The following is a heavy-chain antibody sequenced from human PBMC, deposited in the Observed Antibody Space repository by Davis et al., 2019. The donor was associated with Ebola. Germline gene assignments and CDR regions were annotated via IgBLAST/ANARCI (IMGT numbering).Heavy chain of an antibody. D-gene: IGHD2-21*02. Sequence: PSQTLSLTCTVSGGSISRYYWRWIRQPAGKGLEWIGRIYTSGSTNYNPSLKSRVTMSVDTSKNQFSLKLSSVTAADTAVYYCARDLYCGGDCYPDYWGQGTLVTVSS. CDR3: ARDLYCGGDCYPDY. CDR1: GGSISRYY. V-gene: IGHV4-4*07. J-gene: IGHJ4*02. CDR2: IYTSGST.